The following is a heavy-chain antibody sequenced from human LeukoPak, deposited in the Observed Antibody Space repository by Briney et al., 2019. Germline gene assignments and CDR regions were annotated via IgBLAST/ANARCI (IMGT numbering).Heavy chain of an antibody. J-gene: IGHJ4*02. D-gene: IGHD6-19*01. CDR3: AREEAVAGYFDY. V-gene: IGHV1-46*01. CDR1: GYTFTSYY. Sequence: ASVKVSCKASGYTFTSYYMHWVRQAPGQGLEWMGIINPSGGSTSYAQKFQGRVTMTRDTSTSTAYMELRSLRSDDTAVYYCAREEAVAGYFDYWGQGTLVTVSS. CDR2: INPSGGST.